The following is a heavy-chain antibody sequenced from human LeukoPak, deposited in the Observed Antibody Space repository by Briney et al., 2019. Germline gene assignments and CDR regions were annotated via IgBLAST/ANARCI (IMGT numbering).Heavy chain of an antibody. CDR2: ISSSGSTI. V-gene: IGHV3-11*04. CDR3: ATSDYGGYAYDDAFDI. Sequence: GGSLRLSCAASGFTFSDYYMNWIRQAPGKGLEWVSYISSSGSTIYYADSVKGRFTISRDNAKNSLYLQMNSLRAEDTAVYYCATSDYGGYAYDDAFDIWGQGTMVTVSS. J-gene: IGHJ3*02. D-gene: IGHD4-17*01. CDR1: GFTFSDYY.